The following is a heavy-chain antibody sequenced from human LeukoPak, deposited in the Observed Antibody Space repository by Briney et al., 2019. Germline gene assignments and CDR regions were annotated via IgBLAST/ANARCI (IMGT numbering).Heavy chain of an antibody. CDR2: IKQDGSEK. CDR1: GFTFSSYW. J-gene: IGHJ4*02. CDR3: ARQKGLEYSSDTPGFDY. V-gene: IGHV3-7*01. D-gene: IGHD6-6*01. Sequence: PGGSLRLSCAASGFTFSSYWMSWVRQAPGKGLEWVANIKQDGSEKYYVDSVKGRFTISRDNAKNSLYLQMNSLRAEDTAVYYCARQKGLEYSSDTPGFDYWGQGTLVTVSS.